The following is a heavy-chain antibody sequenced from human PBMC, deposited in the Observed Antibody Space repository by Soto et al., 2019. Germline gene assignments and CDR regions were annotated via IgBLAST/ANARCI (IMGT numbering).Heavy chain of an antibody. CDR3: AKDGRGRSGWFLDY. Sequence: EVQLLASGGGLVQPGGSLRLSCAASRFTFSSYAMSWVRQAPGKGLEWVSGISGSGGTKDYADSVKGRFTISRDNARNMLYVHMNSLRAGDKAIYYCAKDGRGRSGWFLDYWGQGTLVTVAS. J-gene: IGHJ4*02. V-gene: IGHV3-23*01. CDR1: RFTFSSYA. D-gene: IGHD3-3*01. CDR2: ISGSGGTK.